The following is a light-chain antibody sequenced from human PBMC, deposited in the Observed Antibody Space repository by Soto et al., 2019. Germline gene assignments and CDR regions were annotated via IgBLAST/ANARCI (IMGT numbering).Light chain of an antibody. Sequence: TQMTQSPASLSASVGERVTITCRASQSINNYLSWYQQKPGKAPNLLVYDASSLQSGVPSRFSGSGSGTYFTLTISSLQPEDFATYYCQQTNSFPLTFGGGTKVDI. CDR1: QSINNY. CDR2: DAS. CDR3: QQTNSFPLT. V-gene: IGKV1-39*01. J-gene: IGKJ4*01.